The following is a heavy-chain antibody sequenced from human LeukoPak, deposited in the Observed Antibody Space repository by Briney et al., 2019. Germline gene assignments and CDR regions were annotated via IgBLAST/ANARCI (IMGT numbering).Heavy chain of an antibody. D-gene: IGHD3-9*01. V-gene: IGHV1-69*04. Sequence: SVKVSCKASGGTFSSYAISWVRQAPGQGLEWMGRIIPILGIANYAQKFQGRVTITADKSTSTAYMELSSLRSEDTAVYYCASSDILAGPPPTRSLDYWGQGTLVTVSS. CDR3: ASSDILAGPPPTRSLDY. J-gene: IGHJ4*02. CDR2: IIPILGIA. CDR1: GGTFSSYA.